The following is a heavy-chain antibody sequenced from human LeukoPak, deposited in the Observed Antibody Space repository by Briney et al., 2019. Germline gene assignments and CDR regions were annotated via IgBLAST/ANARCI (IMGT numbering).Heavy chain of an antibody. Sequence: GGSLRLSCAASGFTFSDYYMSWIRQAPGKGLEWVSYISSSGSTIYYADSVKGRFTISRDNAKNSLYLQMNSLRAEDTAVYYCATCPLVVTPCYFDYWGQGTLVTVSS. D-gene: IGHD4-23*01. CDR3: ATCPLVVTPCYFDY. V-gene: IGHV3-11*04. J-gene: IGHJ4*02. CDR2: ISSSGSTI. CDR1: GFTFSDYY.